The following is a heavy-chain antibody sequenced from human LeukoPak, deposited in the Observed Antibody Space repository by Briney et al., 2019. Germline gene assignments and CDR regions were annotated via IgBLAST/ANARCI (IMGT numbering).Heavy chain of an antibody. CDR3: ARGEALNPFDY. CDR2: INPNSGGT. V-gene: IGHV1-2*02. CDR1: GYTFTGYY. D-gene: IGHD1-26*01. J-gene: IGHJ4*02. Sequence: ASVKVSCKASGYTFTGYYMHWVRQAPGQGLEWMGWINPNSGGTTYAQKFQGRVTMTRDTSISTAYMELSRLRSDDTAVYYCARGEALNPFDYWGQGTLVTVSS.